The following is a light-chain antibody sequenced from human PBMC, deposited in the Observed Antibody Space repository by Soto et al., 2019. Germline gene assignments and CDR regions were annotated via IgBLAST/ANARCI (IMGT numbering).Light chain of an antibody. CDR2: EVS. CDR1: SSDVGSYNL. Sequence: QSVLTQPASVSGSPGQSITISCTGTSSDVGSYNLVSWYQQHPGKAPKLMIYEVSKRPSGVSNLFSGSKSGNTASLTISGLQAEDEADYYFCSYEGSSTYVFGTGTKLTVL. V-gene: IGLV2-23*02. J-gene: IGLJ1*01. CDR3: CSYEGSSTYV.